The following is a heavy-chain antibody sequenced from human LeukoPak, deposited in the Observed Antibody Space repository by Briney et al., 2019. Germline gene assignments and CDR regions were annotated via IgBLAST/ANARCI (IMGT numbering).Heavy chain of an antibody. CDR1: GFIFTDYW. J-gene: IGHJ6*02. D-gene: IGHD3-10*01. Sequence: PGGSLRLSCAASGFIFTDYWMYWVRQAPGRGLAWVANIKEDGSEKNYVDSVKGRFTISRDNAKNSVYLQMNSLRVEDTAVYYCARDREYYYGSGKYYYYGMDVWGQGTTVTVSS. V-gene: IGHV3-7*01. CDR2: IKEDGSEK. CDR3: ARDREYYYGSGKYYYYGMDV.